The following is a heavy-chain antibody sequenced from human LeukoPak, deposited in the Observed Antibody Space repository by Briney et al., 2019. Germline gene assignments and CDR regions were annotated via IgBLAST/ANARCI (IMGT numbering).Heavy chain of an antibody. CDR3: ASLGLLPLDY. CDR1: GFSISSGYY. V-gene: IGHV4-38-2*02. J-gene: IGHJ4*02. CDR2: LYQSGGT. Sequence: PSETLSLTCTVSGFSISSGYYWGWIRQPPGKGLEWIGNLYQSGGTYYNPSLQSRVTISVDTSKNQFSLKLSSVTAADTAMYYCASLGLLPLDYWGQGIPVTVSP. D-gene: IGHD5/OR15-5a*01.